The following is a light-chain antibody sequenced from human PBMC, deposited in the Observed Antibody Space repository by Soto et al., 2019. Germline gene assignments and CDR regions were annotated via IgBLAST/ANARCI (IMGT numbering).Light chain of an antibody. V-gene: IGKV1-33*01. J-gene: IGKJ5*01. CDR1: QGISTY. CDR2: AAS. CDR3: QQYENLPIT. Sequence: DIQITHSPSSLSASVGDRVTITYRASQGISTYLNCYQQKPGKAPKLLIYAASNLETGVPSRFSGSGSGTDFTFTISSLQPEDIATYYCQQYENLPITFGQGTRLEIK.